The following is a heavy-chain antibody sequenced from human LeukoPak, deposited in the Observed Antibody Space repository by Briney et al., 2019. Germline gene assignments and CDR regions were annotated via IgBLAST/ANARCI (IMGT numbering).Heavy chain of an antibody. CDR1: GFTFTNYA. CDR2: ISGSGGRT. D-gene: IGHD2-2*01. Sequence: GGSLRLSCAASGFTFTNYAMTWVRQAPGKGLEWVSTISGSGGRTYYADSVKGRFTISRDNSKNTLNLQMNSLRAEDTAEYYCAKDRTYCSSTNCYGTYYFDYWGQGTLVTVPS. V-gene: IGHV3-23*01. J-gene: IGHJ4*02. CDR3: AKDRTYCSSTNCYGTYYFDY.